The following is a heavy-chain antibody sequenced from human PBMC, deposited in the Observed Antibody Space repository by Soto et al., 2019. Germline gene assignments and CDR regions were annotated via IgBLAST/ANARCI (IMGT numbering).Heavy chain of an antibody. V-gene: IGHV4-34*01. Sequence: SETLSLTCAVYGGSFSGYYWSWIRQPPGKGLEWIGEINHSGSTNYNPSLKSRVTISVDTSKNQFSLKLSSVTAADTAVYYCARGHEYYDILTGYTYYYYMDVWGKGTTVTVS. CDR2: INHSGST. CDR3: ARGHEYYDILTGYTYYYYMDV. J-gene: IGHJ6*03. CDR1: GGSFSGYY. D-gene: IGHD3-9*01.